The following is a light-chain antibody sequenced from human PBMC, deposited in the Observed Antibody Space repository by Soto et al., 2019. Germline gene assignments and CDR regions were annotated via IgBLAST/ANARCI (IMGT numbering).Light chain of an antibody. CDR3: QQYHIYPLT. Sequence: DIQMTQSPSTLPASVGDRVTITCRASQSIITWLAWFQQAPGKAPKILISDAYSLKSGVPSRFSGSGSGTEFTLTISSLQPDDFATYYCQQYHIYPLTFGGGTKVEI. J-gene: IGKJ4*01. CDR2: DAY. CDR1: QSIITW. V-gene: IGKV1-5*01.